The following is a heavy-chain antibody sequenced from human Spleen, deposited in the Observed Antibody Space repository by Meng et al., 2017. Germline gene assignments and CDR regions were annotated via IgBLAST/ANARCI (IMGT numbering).Heavy chain of an antibody. CDR1: GFTFSSYS. V-gene: IGHV3-7*01. CDR2: IKQDGSDK. D-gene: IGHD1-26*01. Sequence: GESLKISCAASGFTFSSYSMNWVRQAPGKGLEWVANIKQDGSDKYYVDSVKGRFTISRDNAKNSVYLQMNSLRAEDTAVYYCARDKVVGDTRFDPWGQGTLVTVSS. J-gene: IGHJ5*02. CDR3: ARDKVVGDTRFDP.